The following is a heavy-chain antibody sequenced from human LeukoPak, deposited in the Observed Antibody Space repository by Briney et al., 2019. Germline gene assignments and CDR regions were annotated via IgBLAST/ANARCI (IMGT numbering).Heavy chain of an antibody. CDR1: GYTFTSYG. CDR3: ARDLSGIAVAGTYYYYYGMDV. Sequence: ASVKVSCKASGYTFTSYGISWVRQAPGQGLEWMGWISAYNGNTNYAQKLQGRVTMTTDTSTSTAYKELRSLRSDDTAVYYCARDLSGIAVAGTYYYYYGMDVWGQGTTVTVSS. CDR2: ISAYNGNT. V-gene: IGHV1-18*01. D-gene: IGHD6-19*01. J-gene: IGHJ6*02.